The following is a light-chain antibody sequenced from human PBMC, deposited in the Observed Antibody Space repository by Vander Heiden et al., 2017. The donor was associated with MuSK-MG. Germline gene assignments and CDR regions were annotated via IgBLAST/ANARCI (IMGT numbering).Light chain of an antibody. CDR3: QQFNSYSWT. J-gene: IGKJ1*01. CDR1: QSIGSW. V-gene: IGKV1-5*03. CDR2: KAS. Sequence: DIHMTQSPSILSASVGDTVTITCRASQSIGSWLAWYQQTPGKAPKLLISKASSLETGVPSRFSGSGSGTEFTLTISSLQPDDFATYYCQQFNSYSWTFGQGTKVDIK.